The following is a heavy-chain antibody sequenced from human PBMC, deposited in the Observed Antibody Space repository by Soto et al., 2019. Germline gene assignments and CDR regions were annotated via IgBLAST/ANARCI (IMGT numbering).Heavy chain of an antibody. V-gene: IGHV4-30-4*01. CDR1: RGSINSGDYF. D-gene: IGHD1-26*01. CDR2: IYYSGTT. J-gene: IGHJ5*02. Sequence: LSLTCTVSRGSINSGDYFWSWIRQPPGRGLEWIGYIYYSGTTYYNPSLKSRVTISVDTPKNYFSLKLSSVTAADTAVYFCGRAGRRDGNSSPGRFDTWGQGIVVTVSS. CDR3: GRAGRRDGNSSPGRFDT.